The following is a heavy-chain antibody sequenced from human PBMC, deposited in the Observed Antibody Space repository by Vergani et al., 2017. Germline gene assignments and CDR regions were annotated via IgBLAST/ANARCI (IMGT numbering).Heavy chain of an antibody. V-gene: IGHV1-69*08. CDR3: ARAEFRYYYYMDV. CDR2: IIPVLGKT. J-gene: IGHJ6*03. CDR1: GATFRSNT. Sequence: QVQLVQSGAEVKKPGSSVKVSCKASGATFRSNTISWVRQVPGQGLEWMGRIIPVLGKTKYAQDFQGRLTITADTSTSTAYMELTSLRSQDTAVYYCARAEFRYYYYMDVWGKGTTVTVSS.